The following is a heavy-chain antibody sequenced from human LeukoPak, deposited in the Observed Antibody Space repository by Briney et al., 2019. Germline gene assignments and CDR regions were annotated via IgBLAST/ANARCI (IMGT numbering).Heavy chain of an antibody. J-gene: IGHJ4*02. CDR1: GLSFRSYG. CDR2: ITSSGTT. Sequence: GGSLRPSCAASGLSFRSYGMGWVRQAPGKGLEWVSSITSSGTTNYADSVKDRFVISRDNSKDTLFLQMNSLRVEDTALYYCTNTGTYSIYWGQGTLVTVSS. D-gene: IGHD2-15*01. CDR3: TNTGTYSIY. V-gene: IGHV3-23*01.